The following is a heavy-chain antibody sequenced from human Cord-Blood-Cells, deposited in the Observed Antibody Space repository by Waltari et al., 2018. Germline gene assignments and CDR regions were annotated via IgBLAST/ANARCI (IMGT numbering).Heavy chain of an antibody. J-gene: IGHJ4*02. CDR1: GGSCSGYY. D-gene: IGHD3-3*01. CDR2: INHSGST. Sequence: QVQLQQWGAGLLKPSETLSLTCAVHGGSCSGYYWSWIRQPPGKGLEWIGVINHSGSTNYNPSLKSRVTISVDTSKNQFSLKLSSVTAADTAVYYCASASGFFLEWLLFDYWGQGTLVTVSS. V-gene: IGHV4-34*01. CDR3: ASASGFFLEWLLFDY.